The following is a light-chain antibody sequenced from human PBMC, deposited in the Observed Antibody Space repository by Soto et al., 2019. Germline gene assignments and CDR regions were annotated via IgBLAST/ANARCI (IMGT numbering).Light chain of an antibody. CDR1: EDISIY. J-gene: IGKJ5*01. CDR2: AAS. CDR3: QQFKNYPIT. V-gene: IGKV1-9*01. Sequence: IQVTNSPSSLSASVGDRVTFTCRASEDISIYLVWYQQKPGAAPKLLIYAASALHSGVPSRFSGSGSGTDFTLTISSLHPEDFAVYFCQQFKNYPITFGQGRRLEIK.